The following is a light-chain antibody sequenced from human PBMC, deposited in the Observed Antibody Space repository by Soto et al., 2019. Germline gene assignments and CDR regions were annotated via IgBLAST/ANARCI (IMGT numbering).Light chain of an antibody. Sequence: IVLTQSPSPLSVSPGERATLSCRASQSVTRYVAWYQHKPGQAPRLLVYDASARAAGVPARFSGSGSGTDFTLTISSLEPEDFAIYYCQQRSKWPLTFGGGTKVAIK. V-gene: IGKV3-11*01. CDR2: DAS. CDR3: QQRSKWPLT. J-gene: IGKJ4*01. CDR1: QSVTRY.